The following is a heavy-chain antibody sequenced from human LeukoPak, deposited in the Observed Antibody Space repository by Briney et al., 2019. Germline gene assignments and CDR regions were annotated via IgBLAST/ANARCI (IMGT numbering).Heavy chain of an antibody. CDR1: GFTFSSYA. D-gene: IGHD1-7*01. Sequence: GGSLRLSCAASGFTFSSYAMSWVRQAPAKGLEWVSAISGSGGSTYYADSVKGRFTISRDNSKNTLYLQMNSLRAEDTAVYYCAKSPGITGTPPSYFDYWGQGTLVTVSS. V-gene: IGHV3-23*01. CDR2: ISGSGGST. J-gene: IGHJ4*02. CDR3: AKSPGITGTPPSYFDY.